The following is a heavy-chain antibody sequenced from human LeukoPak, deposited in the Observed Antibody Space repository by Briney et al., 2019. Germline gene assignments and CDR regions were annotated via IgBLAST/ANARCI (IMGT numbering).Heavy chain of an antibody. V-gene: IGHV4-59*01. CDR1: GGSIINYY. CDR3: ARVAKHLRGGLSFYFMDV. D-gene: IGHD2/OR15-2a*01. Sequence: PSETLSLTCTVSGGSIINYYWTWIRQPPGKELEWIGHIYYTGSTNYNPSLNSRVTISVDTSKKQFSLRLTSVIAADTAVYYCARVAKHLRGGLSFYFMDVWGIGTTVTISS. CDR2: IYYTGST. J-gene: IGHJ6*03.